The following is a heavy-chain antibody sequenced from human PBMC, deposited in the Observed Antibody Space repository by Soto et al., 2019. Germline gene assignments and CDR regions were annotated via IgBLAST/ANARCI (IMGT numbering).Heavy chain of an antibody. CDR2: ISSSRSYI. CDR3: QAEDGIRDTVPVSAFLLNRSSDL. D-gene: IGHD2-15*01. Sequence: PGKGLEWVSSISSSRSYIYYADSVKGRFTISRDNAKNSLYLQMNSLRAEDTAVFFFQAEDGIRDTVPVSAFLLNRSSDL. J-gene: IGHJ2*01. V-gene: IGHV3-21*01.